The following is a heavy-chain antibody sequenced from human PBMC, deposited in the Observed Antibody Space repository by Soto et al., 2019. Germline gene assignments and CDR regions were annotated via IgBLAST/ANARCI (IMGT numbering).Heavy chain of an antibody. V-gene: IGHV3-33*01. CDR1: GFIFNKYG. CDR3: ARAGVENWLDT. Sequence: QVQLVESGGGVVQPGRSLRLSCEGSGFIFNKYGMHWVRQAPGKGLEWVAIIWYDGSNDFYADSVKGRVTISKDNSKNKVYLEMDSRRVEYTASYYCARAGVENWLDTWGQGTLVTVSS. CDR2: IWYDGSND. D-gene: IGHD3-10*01. J-gene: IGHJ5*02.